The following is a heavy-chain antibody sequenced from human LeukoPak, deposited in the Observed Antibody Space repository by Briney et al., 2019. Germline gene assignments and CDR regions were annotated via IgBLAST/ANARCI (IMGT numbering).Heavy chain of an antibody. CDR2: IWYDGSNK. Sequence: GGSLRLSCTASGFTFSSYGMHWVRQAPGKGLEWVALIWYDGSNKYYADSVKGRFTISRDNSKNTLYLQVNSLRAEDTAVYYCAKGGKWDVTPFDYWGQGTLVTVSS. CDR1: GFTFSSYG. D-gene: IGHD1-26*01. CDR3: AKGGKWDVTPFDY. V-gene: IGHV3-33*06. J-gene: IGHJ4*02.